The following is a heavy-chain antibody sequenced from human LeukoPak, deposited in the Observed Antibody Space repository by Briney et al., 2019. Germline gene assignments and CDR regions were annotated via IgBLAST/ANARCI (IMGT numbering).Heavy chain of an antibody. D-gene: IGHD2-2*01. CDR2: INTYDGNT. CDR1: GYPFTSYG. CDR3: ARANIVLEPASEYYFDY. J-gene: IGHJ4*02. Sequence: ASVKVSCKASGYPFTSYGFSWVRQAPGQGLEWMGWINTYDGNTDYAQQVQGRVTMTTDTSTTTAYMELRSLRSDDTAVYYCARANIVLEPASEYYFDYWGQGTLVTVSS. V-gene: IGHV1-18*01.